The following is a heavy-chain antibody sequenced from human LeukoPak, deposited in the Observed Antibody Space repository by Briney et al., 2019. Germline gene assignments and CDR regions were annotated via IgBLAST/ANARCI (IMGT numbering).Heavy chain of an antibody. CDR3: ARSRGPGSHWFDP. CDR1: GFTFSSYA. J-gene: IGHJ5*02. D-gene: IGHD3-10*01. CDR2: LSDRT. Sequence: QPGGSLRPSCAASGFTFSSYALSWVRQAPGKGLEWVSTLSDRTYYADSVQGRFTISRDNSKNTLYLQMDSLRTDDTAEYFCARSRGPGSHWFDPWGQGTLVAVSS. V-gene: IGHV3-23*01.